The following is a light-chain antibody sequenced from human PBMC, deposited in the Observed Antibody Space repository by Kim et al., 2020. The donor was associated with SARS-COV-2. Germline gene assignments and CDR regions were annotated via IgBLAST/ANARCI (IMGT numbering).Light chain of an antibody. CDR3: QQRLNWRSWI. CDR2: DAS. CDR1: QNISYS. J-gene: IGKJ1*01. V-gene: IGKV3-11*01. Sequence: LAQGERATLSCRASQNISYSLAWYQHSPGQAPRLLIYDASNRATGIPARFSGSGSGTDFTLTISSLEPEDFAVYYCQQRLNWRSWIFGQGTKLEI.